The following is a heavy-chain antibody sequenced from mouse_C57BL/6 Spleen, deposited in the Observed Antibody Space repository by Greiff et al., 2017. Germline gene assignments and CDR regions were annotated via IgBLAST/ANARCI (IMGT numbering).Heavy chain of an antibody. CDR2: ISSGSSTI. CDR1: GFTFSDYG. V-gene: IGHV5-17*01. J-gene: IGHJ3*01. Sequence: EVHLVESGGGLVKPGGSLKLSCAASGFTFSDYGMHWVRQAPEKGLEWVAYISSGSSTIYYADTVKGRFTISRDNAKNTLFLQMTSLRSEDTAMYYCARPGGGPWFAYWGQGTLVTVSA. CDR3: ARPGGGPWFAY. D-gene: IGHD1-1*02.